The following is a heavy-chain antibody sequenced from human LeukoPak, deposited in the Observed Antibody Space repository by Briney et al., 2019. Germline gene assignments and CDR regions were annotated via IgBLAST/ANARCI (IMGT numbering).Heavy chain of an antibody. CDR3: ARLATDSDILTGSDY. D-gene: IGHD3-9*01. CDR2: IYYSGST. CDR1: VGSVSSGSYY. Sequence: SETLALTCAVSVGSVSSGSYYWSWIRQPPGKGLEWIGYIYYSGSTNYNPSLKSRLTISVDTSKNQFSLKLSSVTAADTAVYYCARLATDSDILTGSDYWGQGTLVTVSS. J-gene: IGHJ4*02. V-gene: IGHV4-61*01.